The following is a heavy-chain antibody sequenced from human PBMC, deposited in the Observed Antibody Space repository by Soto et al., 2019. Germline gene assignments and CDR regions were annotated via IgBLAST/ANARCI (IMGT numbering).Heavy chain of an antibody. Sequence: EVQLVESGGGLVQPGGSLRLSCSASGFTFSSSWMNWVRQAPGKGLEWVANIKADGREKSYVDSVKGRFTISRDNAKNSLYLQMNSLRVEDTAVYYCARGVIWGKGTTLTVSS. J-gene: IGHJ6*04. CDR3: ARGVI. CDR1: GFTFSSSW. V-gene: IGHV3-7*01. CDR2: IKADGREK.